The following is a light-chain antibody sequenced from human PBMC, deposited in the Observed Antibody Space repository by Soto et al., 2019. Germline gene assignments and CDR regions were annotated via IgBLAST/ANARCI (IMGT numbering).Light chain of an antibody. CDR1: QSVTSS. V-gene: IGKV3-11*01. J-gene: IGKJ4*01. CDR3: QHRSTWPRA. Sequence: EIVLTQSPATLSLSPGERATLSCRASQSVTSSLVWYQQKPGQAPRLLIYDASNRATDIPARFSGSGSGTDFTLTISSLEPEDSAVYYCQHRSTWPRAFGGGTKVEIK. CDR2: DAS.